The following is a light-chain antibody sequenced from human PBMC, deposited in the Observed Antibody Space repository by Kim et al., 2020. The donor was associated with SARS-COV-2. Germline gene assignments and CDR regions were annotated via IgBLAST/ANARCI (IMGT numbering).Light chain of an antibody. CDR1: ESFSST. V-gene: IGKV3-15*01. Sequence: VSPGERATLSCRARESFSSTLAWYQQKPGQVPRLLIFGASTRATDMPARFSASGSGTEFTLTISSLQSEDFAVYYCQQYSGWPRTFGQGTKVDIK. J-gene: IGKJ1*01. CDR3: QQYSGWPRT. CDR2: GAS.